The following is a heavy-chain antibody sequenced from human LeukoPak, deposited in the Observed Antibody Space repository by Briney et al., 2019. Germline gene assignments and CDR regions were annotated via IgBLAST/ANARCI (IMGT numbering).Heavy chain of an antibody. J-gene: IGHJ5*02. CDR1: GFTFSSYS. Sequence: GGSLRLSCAASGFTFSSYSMNWVRQAPGKGLEWVSYISSSSSTIYYADSVKGRFTISRDNAKNSLYLQMNSLRAEDTALYYCAKDITDILTGYSNWFDPWGQGTLVTVSS. CDR3: AKDITDILTGYSNWFDP. CDR2: ISSSSSTI. D-gene: IGHD3-9*01. V-gene: IGHV3-48*04.